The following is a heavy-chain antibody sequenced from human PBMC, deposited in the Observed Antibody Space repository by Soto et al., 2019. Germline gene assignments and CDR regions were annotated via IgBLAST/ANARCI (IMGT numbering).Heavy chain of an antibody. D-gene: IGHD2-15*01. CDR2: ISAYNGNT. Sequence: GASVKVSCKASGYTFTSYGISWVRQAPGQGLEWMGWISAYNGNTNYAQKLQGRVTMTTDTSTSTAYMELRSLRSDDTAVYYCARGHCSGGSCYYEYWFDPWGQGTLVTVSS. CDR1: GYTFTSYG. J-gene: IGHJ5*02. V-gene: IGHV1-18*01. CDR3: ARGHCSGGSCYYEYWFDP.